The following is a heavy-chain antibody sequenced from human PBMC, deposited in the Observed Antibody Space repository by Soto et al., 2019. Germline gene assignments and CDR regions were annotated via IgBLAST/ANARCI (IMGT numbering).Heavy chain of an antibody. CDR2: TYYRSKWYN. J-gene: IGHJ6*01. Sequence: SQTLSLTCAISGDSVSSNSAAWNWIRQSPSRGLEWLGRTYYRSKWYNDYAVSVKSRITIDPDTSKNQLSLQLNSVTPEDTAVSYRASESRGWYPQWMDLWGQGRTDTVSS. V-gene: IGHV6-1*01. CDR1: GDSVSSNSAA. D-gene: IGHD6-19*01. CDR3: ASESRGWYPQWMDL.